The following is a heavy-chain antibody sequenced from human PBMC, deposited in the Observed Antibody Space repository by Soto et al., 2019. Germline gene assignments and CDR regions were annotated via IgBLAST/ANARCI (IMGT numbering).Heavy chain of an antibody. V-gene: IGHV3-23*05. CDR1: GLTFAHYA. J-gene: IGHJ4*02. CDR3: VTWLSAHFDY. Sequence: GGSLRLSCAASGLTFAHYAMMWARQAPGRGLEWVSTIDGPTTNTHYIDSVKGRFFISRDNAINTVYLQMNGLRAEDTAVYYCVTWLSAHFDYWGRGTLVTVSS. D-gene: IGHD6-19*01. CDR2: IDGPTTNT.